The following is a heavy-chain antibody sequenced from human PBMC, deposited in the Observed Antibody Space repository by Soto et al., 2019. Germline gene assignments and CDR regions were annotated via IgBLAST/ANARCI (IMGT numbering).Heavy chain of an antibody. CDR2: ISYDGSNK. V-gene: IGHV3-30*18. J-gene: IGHJ4*02. CDR1: GFTFSSYG. CDR3: AKEGVSPYYYDSSGYYCFGY. Sequence: GGSLRLSCAASGFTFSSYGMHWVRQAPGKGLEWVAVISYDGSNKYYADSVKGRFTISRDNSKNTLYLQMNSLRAEDTAVYYCAKEGVSPYYYDSSGYYCFGYWGRGTLVTVSS. D-gene: IGHD3-22*01.